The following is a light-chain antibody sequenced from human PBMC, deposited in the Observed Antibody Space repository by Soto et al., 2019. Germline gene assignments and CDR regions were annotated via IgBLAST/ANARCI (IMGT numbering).Light chain of an antibody. CDR3: SSYALTDY. CDR1: SGDGGTYRY. J-gene: IGLJ1*01. CDR2: EVS. Sequence: QSVLTQPASVSGSPGQSITISCTGASGDGGTYRYVSWYQQYPGKAPKLIIYEVSKRPSGISSRFSGSKSGNTASLTISGLQAEDEADYYCSSYALTDYFGSGTKLTVL. V-gene: IGLV2-14*03.